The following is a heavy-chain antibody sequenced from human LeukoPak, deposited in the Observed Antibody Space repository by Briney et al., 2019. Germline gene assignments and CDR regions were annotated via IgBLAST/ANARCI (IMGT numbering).Heavy chain of an antibody. CDR1: GFTVSSNY. D-gene: IGHD6-13*01. CDR3: VGFRATAGLY. Sequence: PGGSLRLSCAASGFTVSSNYMSWVRQAPGKGLEWVSVIYSGGRIYYADSVKGRITISRDNSRNTLYLQMSSLRAEDTAVYYCVGFRATAGLYWGQGTLVTVSS. V-gene: IGHV3-66*01. J-gene: IGHJ4*02. CDR2: IYSGGRI.